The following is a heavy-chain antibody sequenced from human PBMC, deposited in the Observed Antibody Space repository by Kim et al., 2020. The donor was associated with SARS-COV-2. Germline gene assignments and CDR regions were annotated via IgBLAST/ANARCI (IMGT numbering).Heavy chain of an antibody. D-gene: IGHD1-26*01. J-gene: IGHJ6*02. CDR3: ARVIRENYYYHGMDV. V-gene: IGHV4-31*02. Sequence: PSLRNRITISLDTYKNQFSLKLNSVTAADTAVYYCARVIRENYYYHGMDVWGHGTTVTVSS.